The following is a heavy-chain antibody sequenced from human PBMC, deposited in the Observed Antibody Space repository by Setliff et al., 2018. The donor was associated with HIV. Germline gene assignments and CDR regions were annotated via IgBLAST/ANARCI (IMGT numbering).Heavy chain of an antibody. V-gene: IGHV4-59*11. CDR2: IYYSGST. CDR1: GDSISSHY. J-gene: IGHJ4*02. CDR3: TRGPEGVAGGDY. D-gene: IGHD3-3*01. Sequence: TLSLTCTVSGDSISSHYWNWIRQPPGKALEWIGYIYYSGSTNYNPSFKSRVTISVDRSKSQFSLKLSSVTAADTAIYYCTRGPEGVAGGDYWGQGILVTVSS.